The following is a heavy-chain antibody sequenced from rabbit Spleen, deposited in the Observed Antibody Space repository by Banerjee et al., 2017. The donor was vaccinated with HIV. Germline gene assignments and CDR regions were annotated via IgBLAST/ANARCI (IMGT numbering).Heavy chain of an antibody. D-gene: IGHD1-1*01. Sequence: QEQLMESGGGLVQPGGSLKLSCKASGFDFSRTGVSWVRQAPGKGLEWIAYIDLLFGTTYYANWVNGRFTVSSHSAQNTLFLQLHSLTAADTATYFCVRGASENGYYSLWGPGTLVT. CDR2: IDLLFGTT. J-gene: IGHJ4*01. CDR1: GFDFSRTG. V-gene: IGHV1S47*01. CDR3: VRGASENGYYSL.